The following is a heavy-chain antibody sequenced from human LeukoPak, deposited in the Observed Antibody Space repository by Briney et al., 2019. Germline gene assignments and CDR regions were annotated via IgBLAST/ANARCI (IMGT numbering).Heavy chain of an antibody. Sequence: ASVTVSCKVSGYTLTELSMHWVRQAPGKGLEWMGGFDPEDGETIYAQKFQGRVTMTEDTSTDTAYMELSSLRSEDTAVYYCATPLGYCSSTSCYDFDYWGQGTLVTVSS. D-gene: IGHD2-2*01. J-gene: IGHJ4*02. V-gene: IGHV1-24*01. CDR3: ATPLGYCSSTSCYDFDY. CDR1: GYTLTELS. CDR2: FDPEDGET.